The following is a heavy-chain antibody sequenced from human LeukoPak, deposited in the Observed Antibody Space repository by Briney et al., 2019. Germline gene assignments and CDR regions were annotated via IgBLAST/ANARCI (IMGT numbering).Heavy chain of an antibody. CDR3: ARIYYSRFDP. CDR1: GGSISSYY. CDR2: IYTGGST. D-gene: IGHD3-10*01. V-gene: IGHV4-4*07. J-gene: IGHJ5*02. Sequence: YPSETLSLTCTVSGGSISSYYWSWIRQPAGKGLEWIGRIYTGGSTNYNPSLKSRVTMSVDTSKNQFSLKLNSVTAADTAVYYCARIYYSRFDPWGQGTLVTVSS.